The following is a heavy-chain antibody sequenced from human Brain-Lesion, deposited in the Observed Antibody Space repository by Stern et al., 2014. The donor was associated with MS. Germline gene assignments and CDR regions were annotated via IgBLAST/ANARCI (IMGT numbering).Heavy chain of an antibody. Sequence: SGDNYWSWIRQPPGKGPEWIGYIHYSGGTYFNPSLKSRATISADTSKNQFSLKLNSMTAADTAVYYCARVPDYGDAFFDYWGQGILVTVSS. CDR2: IHYSGGT. D-gene: IGHD4-17*01. J-gene: IGHJ4*02. CDR3: ARVPDYGDAFFDY. CDR1: SGDNY. V-gene: IGHV4-30-4*01.